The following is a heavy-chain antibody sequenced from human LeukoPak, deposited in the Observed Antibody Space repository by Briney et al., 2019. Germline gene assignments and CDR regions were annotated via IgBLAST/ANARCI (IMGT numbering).Heavy chain of an antibody. D-gene: IGHD1-26*01. CDR1: GYTLTELS. Sequence: ASVKVSCKVSGYTLTELSMHWVRQAPGKGLEWMGGFDPEDGETIYAQKFQGRVTMTRDTSTSTVYMELSSLRSEDTAVYYCARGPSGSYRRYYYMDVWGKGTTVTVSS. J-gene: IGHJ6*03. CDR3: ARGPSGSYRRYYYMDV. CDR2: FDPEDGET. V-gene: IGHV1-24*01.